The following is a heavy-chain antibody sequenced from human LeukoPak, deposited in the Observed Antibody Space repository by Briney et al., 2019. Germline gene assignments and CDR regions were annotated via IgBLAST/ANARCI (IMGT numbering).Heavy chain of an antibody. V-gene: IGHV4-59*01. J-gene: IGHJ4*02. CDR3: ARAYSSSSSCFDY. CDR2: IYYSGST. D-gene: IGHD6-6*01. Sequence: SETLSLTCTVSGGSISSYYWSWIRQPPGKGLEWIGYIYYSGSTNYNPSLKSRVTISVDTSKNQFSLKLGSVTAADTAVYYCARAYSSSSSCFDYWGQGTLVTVSS. CDR1: GGSISSYY.